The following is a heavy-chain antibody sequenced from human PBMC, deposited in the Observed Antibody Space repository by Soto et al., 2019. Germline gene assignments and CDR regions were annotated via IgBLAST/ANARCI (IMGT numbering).Heavy chain of an antibody. CDR2: ISYDGSNK. D-gene: IGHD6-19*01. CDR3: ARDPIPHIAVAGPSHYFDY. Sequence: GGSLRLSCAASGFTFSSYAMHWVRQAPGKGLEWVAVISYDGSNKYYADSVKGRFTISRDNSKNTLYLQMNSLRAEDTAVYYCARDPIPHIAVAGPSHYFDYWGQGTLVTVSS. J-gene: IGHJ4*02. CDR1: GFTFSSYA. V-gene: IGHV3-30-3*01.